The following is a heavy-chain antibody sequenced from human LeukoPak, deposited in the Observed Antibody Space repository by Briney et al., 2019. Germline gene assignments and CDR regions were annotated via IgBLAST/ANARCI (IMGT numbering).Heavy chain of an antibody. Sequence: GESLKISCEGSGYEFTSYWIAWVRQMPGKGLEWMGITHPGDSDTRYSPSFQGQVTISADKSISTAYLQWSSLKASDTAMYYCARQRCNDPLEYYMDVWGKGTTVTVSS. V-gene: IGHV5-51*01. D-gene: IGHD1-1*01. CDR3: ARQRCNDPLEYYMDV. CDR2: THPGDSDT. J-gene: IGHJ6*03. CDR1: GYEFTSYW.